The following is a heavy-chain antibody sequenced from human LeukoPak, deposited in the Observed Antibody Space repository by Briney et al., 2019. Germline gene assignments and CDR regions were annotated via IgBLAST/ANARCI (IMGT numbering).Heavy chain of an antibody. Sequence: PGGSLRLSCAASGFTFSGYGMHWVRQAPGKGLEWVAVMSYDGTNKYYADSVKGRFSISRDNSKKTLSLQMNSLRAEDTAMYYCAKDPSPAFSNFYGSGSSIYYNGLDVWGQGTTVTVSS. D-gene: IGHD3-10*01. CDR2: MSYDGTNK. CDR3: AKDPSPAFSNFYGSGSSIYYNGLDV. J-gene: IGHJ6*02. V-gene: IGHV3-30*18. CDR1: GFTFSGYG.